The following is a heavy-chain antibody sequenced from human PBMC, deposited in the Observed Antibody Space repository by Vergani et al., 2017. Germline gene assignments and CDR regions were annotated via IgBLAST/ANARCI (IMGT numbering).Heavy chain of an antibody. CDR1: GYTFTGYY. CDR3: ARGGSSDYPYYGMDV. Sequence: QVQLVQSGAEVKKPGASVKVSCKASGYTFTGYYMHWVRQAPGPGLAWMGWISAYNGNTNYAQKLQGRVTMTTDTSTSTAYMELRSLRSDDTAVYYCARGGSSDYPYYGMDVWGQGTTVTVSS. D-gene: IGHD3-16*01. CDR2: ISAYNGNT. V-gene: IGHV1-18*04. J-gene: IGHJ6*02.